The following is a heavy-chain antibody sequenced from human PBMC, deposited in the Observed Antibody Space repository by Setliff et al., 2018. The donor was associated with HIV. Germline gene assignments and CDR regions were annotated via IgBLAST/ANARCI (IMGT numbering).Heavy chain of an antibody. D-gene: IGHD2-21*02. CDR2: IFYSETVYYGGRT. J-gene: IGHJ4*02. V-gene: IGHV4-39*07. CDR3: ARGVPLLPPHY. CDR1: GGSISSNNYY. Sequence: LTCTVSGGSISSNNYYWGWIRQPPGKGLEWIGSIFYSETVYYGGRTYYSPSLKSRVTISVDTSKSQFSLKLSSVTAADTAVYYCARGVPLLPPHYWGQGTLVTVSS.